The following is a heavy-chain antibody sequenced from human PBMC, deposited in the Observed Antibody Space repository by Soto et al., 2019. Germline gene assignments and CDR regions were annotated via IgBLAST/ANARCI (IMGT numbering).Heavy chain of an antibody. CDR1: GGSISSYY. J-gene: IGHJ6*03. Sequence: SETLSLTCTVSGGSISSYYWSWIRQPPGKGLEWIGYIYYSGSTNYNPSLKSRVTISVDTSKNQFSLKLSSVTAADTAVYYCARTYGSGGYYYYYYYMDVWGKGTTVTVSS. CDR3: ARTYGSGGYYYYYYYMDV. V-gene: IGHV4-59*08. CDR2: IYYSGST. D-gene: IGHD3-10*01.